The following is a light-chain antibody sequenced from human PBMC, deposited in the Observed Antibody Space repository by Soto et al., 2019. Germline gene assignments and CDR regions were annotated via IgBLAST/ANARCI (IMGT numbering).Light chain of an antibody. CDR1: QGISSY. Sequence: AIRMTQSPSSLSASTGDRVTVAXRARQGISSYFAWYQQEPRXAPKXXXYAXSTLQRGVPSRLSGSGSGTDFTLTISCLHSDDFATYYCQQYYSYTQTFGQGTKVEIK. CDR2: AXS. V-gene: IGKV1-8*01. CDR3: QQYYSYTQT. J-gene: IGKJ1*01.